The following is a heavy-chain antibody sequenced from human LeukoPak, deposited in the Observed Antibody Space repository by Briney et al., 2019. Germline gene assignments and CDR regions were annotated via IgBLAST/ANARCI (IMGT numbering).Heavy chain of an antibody. J-gene: IGHJ4*02. CDR1: GFSFSICA. CDR3: ARDLHSGAYTFDY. D-gene: IGHD1-26*01. Sequence: GGSLRLSCAASGFSFSICAMSWVRQAPGKGLEWVSYIGSSSSTIYYADSVKGRFTIFRDNAQNSLYLQMNSLRDEDTAVYYCARDLHSGAYTFDYWGQGTLVTVSS. CDR2: IGSSSSTI. V-gene: IGHV3-48*02.